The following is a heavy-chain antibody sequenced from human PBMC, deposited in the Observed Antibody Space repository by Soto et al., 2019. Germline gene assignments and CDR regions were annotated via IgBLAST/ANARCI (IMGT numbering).Heavy chain of an antibody. J-gene: IGHJ3*02. CDR3: AREGYYYDSSGRDAFDI. D-gene: IGHD3-22*01. Sequence: QVQQVESGGGVVQPGRSLRLSCAASGFTFSSYAMHWVRQAPGKGLEWVAVISYDGSNKYYADSVKGRFTISRDNSKNTLYLQMNSLRAEDTAVYYCAREGYYYDSSGRDAFDIWGQGTMVTVSS. CDR1: GFTFSSYA. V-gene: IGHV3-30-3*01. CDR2: ISYDGSNK.